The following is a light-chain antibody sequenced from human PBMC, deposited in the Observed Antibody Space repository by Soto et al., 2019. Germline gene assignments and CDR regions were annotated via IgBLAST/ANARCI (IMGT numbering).Light chain of an antibody. CDR3: QQYGSSPGYT. Sequence: EIVLTQSPGTLSLSPGERATLSCRASQSVSSSYLAWYQQEPGQAPRLLIYGASRRATCIPDRFSGSGSGTDFTLTISRLEPEDFSVYYCQQYGSSPGYTFGQGTKLEIK. CDR1: QSVSSSY. CDR2: GAS. J-gene: IGKJ2*01. V-gene: IGKV3-20*01.